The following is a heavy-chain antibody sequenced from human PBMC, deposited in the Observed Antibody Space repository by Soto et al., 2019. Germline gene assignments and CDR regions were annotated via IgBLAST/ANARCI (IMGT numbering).Heavy chain of an antibody. Sequence: QVQLVESGGGVVQPGRSLRLSCAASGFTFSSYAMHWVRQAPGKGLGWVAVISYDGSNKYYADSVKGRFTLSSDNSKNPLYLQMTSLRAEHTAVYFCAKEWLQLDPPDYWGQRTLVTVCS. D-gene: IGHD5-12*01. CDR3: AKEWLQLDPPDY. CDR1: GFTFSSYA. CDR2: ISYDGSNK. V-gene: IGHV3-30-3*01. J-gene: IGHJ4*02.